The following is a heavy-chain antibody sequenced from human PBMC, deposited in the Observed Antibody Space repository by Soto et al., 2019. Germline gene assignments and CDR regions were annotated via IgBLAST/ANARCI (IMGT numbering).Heavy chain of an antibody. CDR2: ISAYNGNT. CDR3: ARGDYISGWQALDY. Sequence: QVQLVQSGAEVKKPGASVKVSCKASGYTFTSYGISWVRQAPGQGLERMGWISAYNGNTNYEQKLQGRVTMTTDSATSTAYMELRRLRCDDTAVYACARGDYISGWQALDYCGQRTMVTVSS. D-gene: IGHD6-19*01. CDR1: GYTFTSYG. V-gene: IGHV1-18*01. J-gene: IGHJ4*02.